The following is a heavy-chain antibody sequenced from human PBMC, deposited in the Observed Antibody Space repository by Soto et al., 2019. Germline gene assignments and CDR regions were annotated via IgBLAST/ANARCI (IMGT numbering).Heavy chain of an antibody. D-gene: IGHD2-15*01. CDR3: ARIPCIAGSCFYDS. V-gene: IGHV3-7*03. Sequence: GGSLRLSCAASGFTFSNYWMSWVCQASGKGLEWVANISPNGRDERYVDSARGRVTISRDNANNVLYLQMNSLRDDDSAVYFCARIPCIAGSCFYDSWGQGTLVTVSS. J-gene: IGHJ4*02. CDR1: GFTFSNYW. CDR2: ISPNGRDE.